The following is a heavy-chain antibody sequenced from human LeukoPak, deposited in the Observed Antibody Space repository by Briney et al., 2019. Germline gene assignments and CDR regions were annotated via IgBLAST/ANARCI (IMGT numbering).Heavy chain of an antibody. CDR2: IYYSGST. Sequence: SETLSLTCTVSGGSMSRYYWNWIRQPPGKGLEWIGYIYYSGSTNYNPSLQSRVTISVDTSKNQFSLKLSSVTAADTAVYYCARATYSSGWGTSDYWGQGTLVTVSS. CDR1: GGSMSRYY. V-gene: IGHV4-59*01. CDR3: ARATYSSGWGTSDY. D-gene: IGHD6-19*01. J-gene: IGHJ4*02.